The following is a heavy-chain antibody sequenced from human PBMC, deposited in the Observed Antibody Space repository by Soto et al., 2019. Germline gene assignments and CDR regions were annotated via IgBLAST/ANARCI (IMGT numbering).Heavy chain of an antibody. Sequence: QVQLVQSGAEVKKPGASVKVSCKASGYTFTSYDINWVRQATGQGLEWMGWMNPNSGNTGYAQKFQGRVTMTRNTSISTAYMELSRMRSEDTAVYYCARAGDSGYDYGEGGYYGMDVGGQGTTVTVSS. V-gene: IGHV1-8*01. J-gene: IGHJ6*02. CDR2: MNPNSGNT. CDR1: GYTFTSYD. D-gene: IGHD5-12*01. CDR3: ARAGDSGYDYGEGGYYGMDV.